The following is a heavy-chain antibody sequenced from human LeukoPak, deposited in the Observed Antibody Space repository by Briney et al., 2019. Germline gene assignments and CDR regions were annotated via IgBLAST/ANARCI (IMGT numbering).Heavy chain of an antibody. CDR2: IKEDGREK. V-gene: IGHV3-7*04. J-gene: IGHJ5*02. Sequence: GGSLRLSCAASGFTFSSYWMTWVRQAPGKGLEWVANIKEDGREKYYVDSVKGRFTISRDNAKNSLYLQMNSLRAGDTAVFYCAREGISAVRPRWFDPWGQGTLVTVSS. CDR3: AREGISAVRPRWFDP. CDR1: GFTFSSYW. D-gene: IGHD6-13*01.